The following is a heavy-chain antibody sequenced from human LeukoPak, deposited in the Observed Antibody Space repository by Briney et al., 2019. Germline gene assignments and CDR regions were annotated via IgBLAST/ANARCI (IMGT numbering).Heavy chain of an antibody. D-gene: IGHD3-3*01. CDR3: AHTTTVLRFLEWLLLAP. CDR1: GFSLSTSGVG. J-gene: IGHJ3*01. V-gene: IGHV2-5*01. Sequence: SGPTLVKPTQTLTLTCTFSGFSLSTSGVGVGWIRQPPGKALEWLGIIYWNEDKRYSPSLKSRLTITKDTSKNQVVLTMTNMDPVDTATYYCAHTTTVLRFLEWLLLAPWGQGTMVTVSS. CDR2: IYWNEDK.